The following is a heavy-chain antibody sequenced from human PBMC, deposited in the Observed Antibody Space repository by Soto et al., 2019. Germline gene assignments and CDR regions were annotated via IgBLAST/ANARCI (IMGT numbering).Heavy chain of an antibody. CDR1: GNTFTYRY. Sequence: QMQLVQSGAEVKKTGSSVTVSCKALGNTFTYRYLHWVRQAPGQALEWMGWITPFNGDVHYAQKFQERVTITRDRSINTAYMQMSSLRPEDTAMYLCASGGAGSGPFTWELPDHWGQGTLVTVSS. V-gene: IGHV1-45*02. D-gene: IGHD1-26*01. CDR2: ITPFNGDV. J-gene: IGHJ4*02. CDR3: ASGGAGSGPFTWELPDH.